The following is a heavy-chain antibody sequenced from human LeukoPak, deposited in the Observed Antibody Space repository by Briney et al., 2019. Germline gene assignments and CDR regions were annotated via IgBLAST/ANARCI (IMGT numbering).Heavy chain of an antibody. CDR3: VKGDRGSGWYRGAFDI. V-gene: IGHV3-64D*09. CDR1: GFTFSSYA. D-gene: IGHD6-19*01. Sequence: GGSLRLSCSAPGFTFSSYAMHWARQAPGKGLEYVSAISSNGGSTYYADSVKGRFTISRDNSKNTLYLQMSSLRAEDTAVYYCVKGDRGSGWYRGAFDIWGQGTMVTVSS. J-gene: IGHJ3*02. CDR2: ISSNGGST.